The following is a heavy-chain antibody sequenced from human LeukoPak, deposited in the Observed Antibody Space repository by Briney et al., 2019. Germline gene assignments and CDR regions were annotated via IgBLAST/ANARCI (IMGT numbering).Heavy chain of an antibody. D-gene: IGHD6-13*01. CDR3: ARGAQAWQLVPFDF. CDR1: GGSIFSYY. V-gene: IGHV4-59*08. Sequence: SETLSLTCTVSGGSIFSYYWSWIRQPPGKGLEWMGYIYYSGSTNYNPSLKSRVTISVDTSKNQFSLRVSSVTAADTAVYYCARGAQAWQLVPFDFWGQGALVAVSS. CDR2: IYYSGST. J-gene: IGHJ4*02.